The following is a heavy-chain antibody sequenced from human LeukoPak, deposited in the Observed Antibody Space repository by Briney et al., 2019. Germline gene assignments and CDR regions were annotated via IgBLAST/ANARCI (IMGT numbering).Heavy chain of an antibody. CDR1: GFTFDDYA. D-gene: IGHD2-15*01. V-gene: IGHV3-9*01. CDR2: ISWISDSI. CDR3: TRRVSTTRWFDP. J-gene: IGHJ5*02. Sequence: GRSLRLSCAASGFTFDDYAMPWVRQAPGKGLEWVSGISWISDSIDYADSVKGRFTISRDNAENTLYLQMNSLRVEDTAVYYCTRRVSTTRWFDPWGQGTLVTVSS.